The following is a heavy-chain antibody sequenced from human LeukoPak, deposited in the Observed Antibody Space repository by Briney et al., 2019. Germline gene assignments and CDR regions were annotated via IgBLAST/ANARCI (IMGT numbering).Heavy chain of an antibody. V-gene: IGHV3-21*04. J-gene: IGHJ3*02. CDR3: ARELGVSRAFDI. CDR2: MRRGSDYK. Sequence: GGSLRLSCAASGFTFSSYSMNWVRQAPGKGLQRVSYMRRGSDYKVYADSVRGRFTISRDNGKNSLFLQMNSVTAEDTAIYYCARELGVSRAFDIWGQGTMVTVSS. CDR1: GFTFSSYS. D-gene: IGHD3-16*02.